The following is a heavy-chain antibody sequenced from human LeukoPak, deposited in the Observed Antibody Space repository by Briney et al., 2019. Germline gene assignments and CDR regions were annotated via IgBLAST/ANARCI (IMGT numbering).Heavy chain of an antibody. CDR3: ARDRREMATTFYYYYGMDV. CDR2: ISYDGSNK. V-gene: IGHV3-30*03. Sequence: GGSLRLSCAASGFSFSNYGMHWVRQAPGKGLEWVAVISYDGSNKDYADSVKARFTISSDNSKNTLYLQMNSLRAEDTAVYYCARDRREMATTFYYYYGMDVWGQGTTVTVSS. J-gene: IGHJ6*02. D-gene: IGHD5-24*01. CDR1: GFSFSNYG.